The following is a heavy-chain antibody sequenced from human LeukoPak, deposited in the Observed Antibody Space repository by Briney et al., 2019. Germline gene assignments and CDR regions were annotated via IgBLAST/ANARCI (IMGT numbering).Heavy chain of an antibody. CDR3: ARDHYDCWSGYWDY. Sequence: SETLSLTCTVSGGSISSGSYYWSWIRQPAGKGLEWIGRIYTSGSTNYNPSLKSRVTMSVDTSKNQFSLKLSSVTAADTAVYYCARDHYDCWSGYWDYWGQGTLVTVSS. CDR1: GGSISSGSYY. CDR2: IYTSGST. V-gene: IGHV4-61*02. J-gene: IGHJ4*02. D-gene: IGHD3-3*01.